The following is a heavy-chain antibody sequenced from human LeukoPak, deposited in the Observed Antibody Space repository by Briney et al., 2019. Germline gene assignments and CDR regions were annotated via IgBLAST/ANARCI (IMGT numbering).Heavy chain of an antibody. CDR3: TRVGTTWFHS. J-gene: IGHJ5*01. CDR2: IKSRTEGGTT. D-gene: IGHD1-26*01. V-gene: IGHV3-15*01. Sequence: GGSLRLSCAASGFTFSDAWMSWVRQAPGNGLEWLGRIKSRTEGGTTQYAAPVKGRFTISRDDSKETVYLQMNSLTTEDTAVYYCTRVGTTWFHSWGQGTLVIVSS. CDR1: GFTFSDAW.